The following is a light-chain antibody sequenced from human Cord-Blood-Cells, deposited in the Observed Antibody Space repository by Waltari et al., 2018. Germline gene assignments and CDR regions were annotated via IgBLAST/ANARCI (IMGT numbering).Light chain of an antibody. V-gene: IGKV1-39*01. Sequence: DIQMTQSPSSLYASVGDRVTITCRASQSISSYLNWYQQKPGKAPKLLIYAASSFQSGVPSRFSGSGSGTDFTLTISSLEPEDFAAYYCQQSYSAPRTFSQGTKVEMK. J-gene: IGKJ1*01. CDR1: QSISSY. CDR3: QQSYSAPRT. CDR2: AAS.